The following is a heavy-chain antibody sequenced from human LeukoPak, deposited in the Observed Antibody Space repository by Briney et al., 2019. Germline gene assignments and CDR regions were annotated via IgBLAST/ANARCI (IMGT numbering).Heavy chain of an antibody. CDR3: ARRRDAWFVGTPTYYFDF. V-gene: IGHV4-39*01. D-gene: IGHD3-10*01. CDR1: GGSFSYGTYF. CDR2: IFYGGTSGTN. Sequence: SETLSLTCTVSGGSFSYGTYFWAWIRQPPGKTLEWIGNIFYGGTSGTNYYNPSLRSRLTLSLDTSKNQFSLELSSVTAADSAFYYCARRRDAWFVGTPTYYFDFWGQGSLVTVSS. J-gene: IGHJ4*02.